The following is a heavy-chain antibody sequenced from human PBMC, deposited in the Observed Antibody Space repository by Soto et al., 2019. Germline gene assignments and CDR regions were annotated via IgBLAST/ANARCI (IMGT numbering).Heavy chain of an antibody. V-gene: IGHV4-59*01. CDR1: SGSTSSYY. Sequence: SETLSLTCTVSSGSTSSYYWSWIRQPPGKGLEWIGYIYYSGSTNYNPSLKSRVTISVDTSKNQFSLKLSSVTAADTAVYYCARLGGYYQAFDSWGQGTLVTVSS. CDR2: IYYSGST. J-gene: IGHJ4*02. D-gene: IGHD3-22*01. CDR3: ARLGGYYQAFDS.